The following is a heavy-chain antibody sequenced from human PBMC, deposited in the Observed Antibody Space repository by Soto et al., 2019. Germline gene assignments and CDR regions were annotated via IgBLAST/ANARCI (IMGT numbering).Heavy chain of an antibody. V-gene: IGHV5-51*01. D-gene: IGHD3-22*01. Sequence: EALKPSFECSGCSFTSYWIGWVRQMPGKGLELMGIIYPDDSDTRYIPSFQGHVTISADKSISTAYLQWSSLKASDTAMYYCARIGDYYDRHFDYWGQGTLVTVSS. CDR3: ARIGDYYDRHFDY. CDR1: GCSFTSYW. J-gene: IGHJ4*02. CDR2: IYPDDSDT.